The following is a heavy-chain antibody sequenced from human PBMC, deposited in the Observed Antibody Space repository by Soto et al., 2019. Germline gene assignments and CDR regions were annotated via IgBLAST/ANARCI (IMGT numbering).Heavy chain of an antibody. CDR2: IDGSGGIT. D-gene: IGHD3-10*01. Sequence: QLLQSGGGLVQPGGSLTLSCAASGFTFGTTDMSWVRQAPGEGLEWVSTIDGSGGITYYADSVKGRFTISRDKSRNTLYLQMNSLRGDDTALYYCVKNSGWFNTWGQGALVTVSS. J-gene: IGHJ5*02. CDR3: VKNSGWFNT. CDR1: GFTFGTTD. V-gene: IGHV3-23*01.